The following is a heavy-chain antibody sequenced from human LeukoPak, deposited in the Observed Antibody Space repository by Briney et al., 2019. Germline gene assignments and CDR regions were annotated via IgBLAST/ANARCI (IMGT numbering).Heavy chain of an antibody. Sequence: PGRSLRLSCTASGFTLTRNCMHWVRQAPGKGLEWVAAIPHDGSSALYADSVKGRFIISRDNSKNTQYLQMNSLRIEDSAVYYCATGSDFYYDSWGQGILVTVSS. CDR3: ATGSDFYYDS. CDR2: IPHDGSSA. J-gene: IGHJ5*01. CDR1: GFTLTRNC. D-gene: IGHD1-26*01. V-gene: IGHV3-30-3*01.